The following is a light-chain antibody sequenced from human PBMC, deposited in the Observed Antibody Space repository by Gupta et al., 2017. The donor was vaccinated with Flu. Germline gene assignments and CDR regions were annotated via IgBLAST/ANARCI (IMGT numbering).Light chain of an antibody. Sequence: TQLTQSLSSLSASLGERVTITCQASQGTNNYLNCYQQKPGQAPKLLIYDASNMATGVPSRFSGSGSGTYFIFTISRLQPEDAAIYFCHHHDDLPRTFGQGTKLDIK. CDR1: QGTNNY. CDR2: DAS. CDR3: HHHDDLPRT. V-gene: IGKV1-33*01. J-gene: IGKJ2*02.